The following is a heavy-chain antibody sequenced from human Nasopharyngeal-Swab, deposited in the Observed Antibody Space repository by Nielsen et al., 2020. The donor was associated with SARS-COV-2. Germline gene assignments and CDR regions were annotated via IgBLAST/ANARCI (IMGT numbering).Heavy chain of an antibody. J-gene: IGHJ4*02. D-gene: IGHD3-16*01. Sequence: LKISCVVSGFTFSDYYLSWIRQAPGKGLEWVSYISSSGSTIYYADSVKGRFTISRDNAKNSLYLQMNSLRAEDTAVYYCARARGSYAFDYWGQGTLVTVSS. CDR3: ARARGSYAFDY. V-gene: IGHV3-11*01. CDR1: GFTFSDYY. CDR2: ISSSGSTI.